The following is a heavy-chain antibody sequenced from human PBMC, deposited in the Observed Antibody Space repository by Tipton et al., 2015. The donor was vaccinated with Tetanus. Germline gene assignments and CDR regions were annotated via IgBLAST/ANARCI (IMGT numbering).Heavy chain of an antibody. J-gene: IGHJ6*02. CDR1: GFTFSSYP. Sequence: SLRLSCEASGFTFSSYPMHWVRQAPGKGLEWVSAIGDTEFVTYYADSLKGRFTISRDNSKNTLSLQMNSLRAEDTAVYYCARSGSGTNYYYYGMDVWGQGTTVTVSS. CDR3: ARSGSGTNYYYYGMDV. CDR2: IGDTEFVT. V-gene: IGHV3-23*01. D-gene: IGHD3-10*01.